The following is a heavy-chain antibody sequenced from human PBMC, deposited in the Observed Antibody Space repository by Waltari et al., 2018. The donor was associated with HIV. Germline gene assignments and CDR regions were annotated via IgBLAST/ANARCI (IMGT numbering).Heavy chain of an antibody. V-gene: IGHV1-46*01. J-gene: IGHJ6*02. CDR1: GYTFTSYY. D-gene: IGHD3-3*01. CDR2: SNPSGGTT. CDR3: ARDEGGGEYNDFWSGLDYYGMDV. Sequence: QLQLVQSGAEVKKPGASVKVSCKASGYTFTSYYIHWVRQAPGQGLEWKGVSNPSGGTTRYAQKFQCRVTITRDTSTRTVYMELSSLRSEDTAVYYCARDEGGGEYNDFWSGLDYYGMDVWGQGTTVTVSS.